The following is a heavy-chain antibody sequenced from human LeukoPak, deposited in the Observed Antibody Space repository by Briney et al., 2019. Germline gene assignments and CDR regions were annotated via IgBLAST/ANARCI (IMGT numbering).Heavy chain of an antibody. CDR2: IYYSGST. J-gene: IGHJ6*02. D-gene: IGHD3-10*01. Sequence: PSETLSLTCTVSSGSVSSGSYYWSWIRQPPGKGLEWIGYIYYSGSTNYNPFLKSRVTISVDTSKNQFSLKLSSVTAADTAVYYCARDRGRGYYYGSGTSYYYGMDVWGQGTTVTVSS. V-gene: IGHV4-61*01. CDR1: SGSVSSGSYY. CDR3: ARDRGRGYYYGSGTSYYYGMDV.